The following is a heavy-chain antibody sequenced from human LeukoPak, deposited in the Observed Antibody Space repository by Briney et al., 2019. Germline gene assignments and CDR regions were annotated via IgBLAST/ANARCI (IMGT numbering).Heavy chain of an antibody. D-gene: IGHD6-13*01. V-gene: IGHV4-4*07. CDR2: IYTSGST. CDR3: ARDVIAAAGKTRGLDY. Sequence: SETLSLTCTVSGGSISSYYWSWIRQPAGKGLEWIGRIYTSGSTNYNPSLKSRVTMSVDTSKNQFYLKLSSVTAADTAVYYCARDVIAAAGKTRGLDYWGQGTLVTVSS. J-gene: IGHJ4*02. CDR1: GGSISSYY.